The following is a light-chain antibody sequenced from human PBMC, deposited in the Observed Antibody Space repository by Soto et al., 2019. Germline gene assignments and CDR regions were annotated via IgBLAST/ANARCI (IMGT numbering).Light chain of an antibody. J-gene: IGKJ2*01. V-gene: IGKV1-5*01. CDR2: DAS. Sequence: DIQMTQSPSTLSASVGDRVTITCRASPSISSWFAWYQQKPGKAPKLLIYDASSLESGVPSRFSGSGSGTEFTLTISSLQPDDFATYYCQQYNSYSPTFGQGTKLEIK. CDR1: PSISSW. CDR3: QQYNSYSPT.